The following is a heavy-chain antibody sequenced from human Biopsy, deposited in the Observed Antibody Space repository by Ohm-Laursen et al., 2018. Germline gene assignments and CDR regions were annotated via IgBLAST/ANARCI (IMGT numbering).Heavy chain of an antibody. CDR3: ATKLTGYFHH. V-gene: IGHV1-24*01. D-gene: IGHD3-9*01. CDR2: FAPENGKT. J-gene: IGHJ1*01. CDR1: GYTLTELS. Sequence: GSSVKVSCKVSGYTLTELSMHWVRQAPGRGLEWMGGFAPENGKTIYAQKFQGRVTMTEDTSTDTATMELRSLRSDDTAVYYCATKLTGYFHHWGQGTLVIVPS.